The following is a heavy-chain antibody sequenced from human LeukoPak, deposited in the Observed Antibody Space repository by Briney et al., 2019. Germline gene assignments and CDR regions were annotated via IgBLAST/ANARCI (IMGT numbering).Heavy chain of an antibody. D-gene: IGHD3-10*01. J-gene: IGHJ4*02. CDR3: AREVPIVRGLRWDY. Sequence: SETLSLTCTVSGDSISSYYWNWVRQPPGKGLEWIGYIYYSGSTNCNPSLKSRVTISIDTSKNQFSLKPRSVTAADTAVYYCAREVPIVRGLRWDYWGQGTLVTVSS. V-gene: IGHV4-59*01. CDR2: IYYSGST. CDR1: GDSISSYY.